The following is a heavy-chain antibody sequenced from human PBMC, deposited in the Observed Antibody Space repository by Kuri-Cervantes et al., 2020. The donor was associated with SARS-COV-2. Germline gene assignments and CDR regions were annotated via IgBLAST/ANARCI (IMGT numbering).Heavy chain of an antibody. CDR3: AILTGIDY. CDR1: GFTFSSYA. Sequence: GGSLRLSCAAPGFTFSSYAMSWVRQAPGKGLEWVTFIRFDKSKEYYADSVKGRFTISRDNAKNSLYLQMNSLRAEDTAVYYCAILTGIDYWGQGTLVTVSS. D-gene: IGHD3-16*01. V-gene: IGHV3-30*02. J-gene: IGHJ4*02. CDR2: IRFDKSKE.